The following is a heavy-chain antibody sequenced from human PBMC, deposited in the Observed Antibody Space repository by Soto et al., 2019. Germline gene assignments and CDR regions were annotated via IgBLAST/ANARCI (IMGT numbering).Heavy chain of an antibody. D-gene: IGHD3-10*01. Sequence: QVQLVQSGAEVKKPGSSVKVSCKASGGTFSSYAISWVRQAPGQGLEWMGGIIPIFGTANYAQKFQGRVTITADESTSTAYMELSSLRSEDTAVYYCARVHYYVSGSYYNGGGDYWGQGTLVTVSS. V-gene: IGHV1-69*01. CDR2: IIPIFGTA. J-gene: IGHJ4*02. CDR1: GGTFSSYA. CDR3: ARVHYYVSGSYYNGGGDY.